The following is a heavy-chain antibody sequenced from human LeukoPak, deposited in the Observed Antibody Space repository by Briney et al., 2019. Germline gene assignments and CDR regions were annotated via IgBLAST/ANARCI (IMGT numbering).Heavy chain of an antibody. D-gene: IGHD6-19*01. V-gene: IGHV1-2*04. CDR1: GYTFTGYY. CDR3: ARSPTPYSSGRYYYYYGMDV. J-gene: IGHJ6*02. CDR2: INPNSGGT. Sequence: ASVKVSCKASGYTFTGYYMHWVRQAPGQGLEWMGWINPNSGGTNYAQKFQGWVTMTRDTSISTAYMELSRLRSDDTAVYYCARSPTPYSSGRYYYYYGMDVWGQGTTVIVSS.